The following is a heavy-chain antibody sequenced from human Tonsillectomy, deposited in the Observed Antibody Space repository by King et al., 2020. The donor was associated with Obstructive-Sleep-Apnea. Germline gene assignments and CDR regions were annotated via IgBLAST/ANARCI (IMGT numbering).Heavy chain of an antibody. CDR3: ARERVELRKNDFYYYYYGMDV. CDR2: ICGYNGYT. V-gene: IGHV1-18*04. CDR1: GYTSTSYG. J-gene: IGHJ6*02. Sequence: QLVQSGAEVKKPGASVKVSCKASGYTSTSYGMSWVRQAPGQGLEWMGWICGYNGYTNYAQKVQGRVTMTTETSKSTVYMELRSLRSDDTAVYYCARERVELRKNDFYYYYYGMDVWGQGTTVTVSS. D-gene: IGHD1-7*01.